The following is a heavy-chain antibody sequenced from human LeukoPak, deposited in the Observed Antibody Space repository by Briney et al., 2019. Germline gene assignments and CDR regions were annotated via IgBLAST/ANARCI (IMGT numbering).Heavy chain of an antibody. CDR1: GGSISSSSYY. CDR2: IYYSGST. J-gene: IGHJ1*01. CDR3: ARLGSGWYMGYLQH. D-gene: IGHD6-19*01. Sequence: SETLSLTCTVSGGSISSSSYYWGWIRQPPGRGLEWIGSIYYSGSTYYNPSLKSRVTISVDTSKNQFSLKLSSVTAADTAVYYCARLGSGWYMGYLQHWGQGTLVTVSS. V-gene: IGHV4-39*01.